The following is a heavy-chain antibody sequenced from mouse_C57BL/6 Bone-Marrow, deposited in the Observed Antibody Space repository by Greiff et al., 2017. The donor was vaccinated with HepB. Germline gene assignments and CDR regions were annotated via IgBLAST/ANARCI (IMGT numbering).Heavy chain of an antibody. Sequence: LVESGPELVKPGASVKLSCKASGYTFTSYDINWVKQRPGQGLEWIGWIYPRDGSTKYNEKFKGKATLTVDTSSSTAYMELHSLTSEDSAVYFCARYDYYGSSHWYFDVWGTGTTVTVSS. CDR3: ARYDYYGSSHWYFDV. D-gene: IGHD1-1*01. CDR1: GYTFTSYD. CDR2: IYPRDGST. J-gene: IGHJ1*03. V-gene: IGHV1-85*01.